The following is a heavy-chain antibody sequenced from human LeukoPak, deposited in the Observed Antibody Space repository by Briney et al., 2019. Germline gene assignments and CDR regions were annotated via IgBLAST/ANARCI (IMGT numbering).Heavy chain of an antibody. CDR2: ISGSGGST. J-gene: IGHJ6*02. CDR1: GFTFSSYA. CDR3: AKEKAAAGAQYYYYYYGMDV. V-gene: IGHV3-23*01. D-gene: IGHD6-13*01. Sequence: GGSLRLSCAASGFTFSSYAMSWVRQAPGKGLEWVSAISGSGGSTYYADSVKGRFTISRDNSKNTLYLQMNSLRAEDTAVYYCAKEKAAAGAQYYYYYYGMDVWGQGTMVTVSS.